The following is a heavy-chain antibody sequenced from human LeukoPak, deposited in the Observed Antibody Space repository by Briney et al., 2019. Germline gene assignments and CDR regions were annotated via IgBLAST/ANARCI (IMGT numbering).Heavy chain of an antibody. CDR2: IYPGDSDT. Sequence: GESLKISCKGSGYSFTNYWIGWVRQMSGKGLECMGIIYPGDSDTRYSPSFQGQVTISADKSISTAYLQWSSLKASDTAIYYCARTRMDGYCSGGSCWDDFDIWGQGTVVTVSS. V-gene: IGHV5-51*01. CDR1: GYSFTNYW. CDR3: ARTRMDGYCSGGSCWDDFDI. J-gene: IGHJ3*02. D-gene: IGHD2-15*01.